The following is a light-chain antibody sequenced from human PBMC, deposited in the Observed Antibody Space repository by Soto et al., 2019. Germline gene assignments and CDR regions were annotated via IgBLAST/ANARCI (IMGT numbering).Light chain of an antibody. CDR1: ESIRTW. Sequence: DIQMTQSPSTLSASIGGRVTITCRASESIRTWLAWYQRKPGKAPKFLIYDASSLESGVPSRFSGSGSGTEFTLTISNLQPDDFATYFCQQYNNYPRTFGQGTKVDIK. CDR2: DAS. J-gene: IGKJ1*01. CDR3: QQYNNYPRT. V-gene: IGKV1-5*01.